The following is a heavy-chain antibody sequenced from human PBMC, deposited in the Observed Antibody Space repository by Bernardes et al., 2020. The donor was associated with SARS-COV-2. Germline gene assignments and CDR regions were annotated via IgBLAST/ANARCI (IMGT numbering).Heavy chain of an antibody. Sequence: SETLSLTCAVYGGSFSGYYWSWIRQPPGKGLEWIGEINHSGSTNYNPSLKSRVTISVDTSKNQFSLKLSSVTAADTAVYYCARVIRPIAVAAYYYYYMDVWGKGTTVTVSS. CDR3: ARVIRPIAVAAYYYYYMDV. CDR2: INHSGST. D-gene: IGHD6-19*01. V-gene: IGHV4-34*01. J-gene: IGHJ6*03. CDR1: GGSFSGYY.